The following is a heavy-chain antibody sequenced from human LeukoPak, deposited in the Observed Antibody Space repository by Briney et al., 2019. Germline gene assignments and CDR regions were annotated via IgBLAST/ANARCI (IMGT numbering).Heavy chain of an antibody. CDR3: ASKWVTYYYNSSYYHYPTDVFDT. D-gene: IGHD3-22*01. V-gene: IGHV1-2*02. Sequence: GASVKVSCKASGYTFTGYYMHWVRQAPGQGLEWMGWINPNSGGTNYAQKFQGRVTMTRDTSISTAYMELSRLRSDDTAVYYCASKWVTYYYNSSYYHYPTDVFDTWGQGTMVTVSS. J-gene: IGHJ3*02. CDR1: GYTFTGYY. CDR2: INPNSGGT.